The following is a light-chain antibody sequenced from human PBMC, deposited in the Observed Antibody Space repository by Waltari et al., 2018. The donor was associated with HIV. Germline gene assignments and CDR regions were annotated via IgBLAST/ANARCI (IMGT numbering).Light chain of an antibody. CDR2: WAS. CDR3: QQYYSTPYT. V-gene: IGKV4-1*01. J-gene: IGKJ2*01. Sequence: DIVMTQSPDSLAVSLGERATINCKSSQSVLYSPNNKNYLAWYQQKPGQPPKLLIYWASTRESGVPDRFSGSGSGTDFTLTISSPQAEDVAVYYCQQYYSTPYTFGQGTKLEIK. CDR1: QSVLYSPNNKNY.